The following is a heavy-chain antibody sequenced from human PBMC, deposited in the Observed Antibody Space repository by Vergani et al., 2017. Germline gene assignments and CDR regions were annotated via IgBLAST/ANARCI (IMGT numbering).Heavy chain of an antibody. Sequence: QVQLVQSGAEVKKPGSSVNVPCKASGGTFSSYAISWVRQAPGQGLEWMGGIIPIFGTAHYAQKFQGRVTLTADESTSTAYVELSSLRSEDTAVYYCAAGYSSGWNDCWGQGTLVTVSS. CDR1: GGTFSSYA. CDR3: AAGYSSGWNDC. CDR2: IIPIFGTA. J-gene: IGHJ4*02. D-gene: IGHD6-19*01. V-gene: IGHV1-69*01.